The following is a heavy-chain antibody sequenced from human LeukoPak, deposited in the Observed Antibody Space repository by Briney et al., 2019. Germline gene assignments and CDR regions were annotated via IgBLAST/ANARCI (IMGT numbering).Heavy chain of an antibody. CDR2: VIPILDIA. V-gene: IGHV1-69*04. J-gene: IGHJ3*02. Sequence: SVKVSCKASGGTFSSYTFSWVRQAPGQGLEWMGRVIPILDIATYAQKFKGRVTITADKSTSTAYMDLSSLTSEDTAVYYCAREPDVDLSTFRGNAFDIWGQGTMVTVSS. CDR1: GGTFSSYT. CDR3: AREPDVDLSTFRGNAFDI. D-gene: IGHD5-24*01.